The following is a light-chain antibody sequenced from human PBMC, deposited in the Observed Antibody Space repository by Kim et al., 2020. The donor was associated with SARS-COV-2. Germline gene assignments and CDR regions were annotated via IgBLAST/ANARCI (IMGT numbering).Light chain of an antibody. V-gene: IGKV3-20*01. J-gene: IGKJ5*01. CDR2: DAS. CDR1: QSGRSGY. CDR3: QQYAGPPIT. Sequence: PGERATLSCRARQSGRSGYLAWYQQKPGQAPRLLMYDASTRATGIPDRFSGSGSGTDFTLTIRRLEPEDFAVYYCQQYAGPPITFGQGTRLEIK.